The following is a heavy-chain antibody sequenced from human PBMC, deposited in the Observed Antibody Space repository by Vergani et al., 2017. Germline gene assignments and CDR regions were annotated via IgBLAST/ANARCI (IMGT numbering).Heavy chain of an antibody. D-gene: IGHD3-16*02. CDR1: GFTFSSYS. Sequence: EVQLVESGGGLVQPGGSLRLSCAASGFTFSSYSMNWVRQAPGKGLEWVSYISSSSSTIYYADSVKGRFTIARDNAKNSRYLQMNSLRAEDTAVYYCARDQADYVWGSYRPFDYWGQGTLVTVSS. J-gene: IGHJ4*02. CDR2: ISSSSSTI. CDR3: ARDQADYVWGSYRPFDY. V-gene: IGHV3-48*04.